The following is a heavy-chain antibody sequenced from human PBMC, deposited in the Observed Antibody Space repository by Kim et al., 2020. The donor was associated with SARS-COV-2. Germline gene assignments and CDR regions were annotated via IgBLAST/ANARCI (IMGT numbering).Heavy chain of an antibody. CDR1: GFTFTSSA. CDR2: IVVGSGNT. CDR3: AADGIAAAGRSPLIDYYYGMDV. D-gene: IGHD6-13*01. J-gene: IGHJ6*02. V-gene: IGHV1-58*01. Sequence: SVKVSCKASGFTFTSSAVQWVRQARGQRLEWIGWIVVGSGNTNYAQKFQERVTITRDMSTSTAYMELSSLRSEDTAVYYCAADGIAAAGRSPLIDYYYGMDVWGQGTTVTVSS.